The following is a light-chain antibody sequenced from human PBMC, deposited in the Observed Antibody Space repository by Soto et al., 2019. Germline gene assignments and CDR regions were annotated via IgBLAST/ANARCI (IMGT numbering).Light chain of an antibody. CDR1: QSISNH. J-gene: IGKJ1*01. CDR3: HQSYSSPQT. V-gene: IGKV1-39*01. Sequence: DIQMTQSPSSLSASVEDRVIITCRASQSISNHLNWYQQKPGKAPKLLIFAASSLQSGVPSRFSGSRSGPDFTLTISSLQPEDFATYYCHQSYSSPQTFGQGTKVEIK. CDR2: AAS.